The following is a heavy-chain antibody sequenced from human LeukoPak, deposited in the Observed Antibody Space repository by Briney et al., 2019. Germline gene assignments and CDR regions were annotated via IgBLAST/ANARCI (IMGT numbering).Heavy chain of an antibody. D-gene: IGHD6-19*01. V-gene: IGHV1-3*01. Sequence: GASVKVSCKASGYTFTSYAMHWVRQAPGQRLEWMGWINAGNGNTKYSQKFQGRVTITRDTSASTAYMELSSLRSEDTAVYYCAGAYSSGYYFDYWGQGTLVTVSS. J-gene: IGHJ4*02. CDR3: AGAYSSGYYFDY. CDR1: GYTFTSYA. CDR2: INAGNGNT.